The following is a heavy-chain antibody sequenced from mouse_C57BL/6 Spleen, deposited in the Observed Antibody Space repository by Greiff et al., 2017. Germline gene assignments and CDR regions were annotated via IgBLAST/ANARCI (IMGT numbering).Heavy chain of an antibody. CDR1: GYTFTSYW. CDR3: ARRYRYYAMDY. CDR2: IDPSDSYT. D-gene: IGHD1-1*01. V-gene: IGHV1-50*01. Sequence: QVQLQQPGAELVKPGASVKLSCKASGYTFTSYWMQWVKQRPGQGLEWIGEIDPSDSYTNYNQKFKGKATLTVDTSSSTAYMQLGSLTSEDSAVYYCARRYRYYAMDYWGQGTSVTVSS. J-gene: IGHJ4*01.